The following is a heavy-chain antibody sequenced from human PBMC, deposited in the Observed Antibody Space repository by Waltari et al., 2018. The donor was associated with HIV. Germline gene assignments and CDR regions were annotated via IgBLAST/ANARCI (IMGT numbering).Heavy chain of an antibody. CDR2: IKQDGSEK. Sequence: EVQLVESGGGLVQPGGSLRLSCEASGFTFSSYWMSWVRQAPGKGREWVANIKQDGSEKYYVDSVNGRFTISRDNAENSLYLQMNSLRAEDTAVYYCARGGFYGSGSKVNWGQGTLVTVSS. V-gene: IGHV3-7*04. J-gene: IGHJ4*02. CDR3: ARGGFYGSGSKVN. CDR1: GFTFSSYW. D-gene: IGHD3-10*01.